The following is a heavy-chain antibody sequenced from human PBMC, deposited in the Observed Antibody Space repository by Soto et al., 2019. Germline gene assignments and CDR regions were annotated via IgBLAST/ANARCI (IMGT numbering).Heavy chain of an antibody. CDR3: ARERRFLEWLKGNGMDV. J-gene: IGHJ6*02. D-gene: IGHD3-3*01. Sequence: SVKVSCKASGYTFGNNDISWVRQATGQGLEWMGGIIPIFGTANYAQKFQGRVTITADKSTSTAYMELSSLRSEDTAVYYCARERRFLEWLKGNGMDVWGQGTTVTVSS. V-gene: IGHV1-69*06. CDR2: IIPIFGTA. CDR1: GYTFGNND.